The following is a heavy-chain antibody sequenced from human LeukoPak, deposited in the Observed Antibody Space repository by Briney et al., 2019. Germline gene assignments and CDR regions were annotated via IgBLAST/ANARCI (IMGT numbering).Heavy chain of an antibody. CDR3: VVVVEPPDSDGFDV. CDR1: GFTFGNSW. J-gene: IGHJ3*01. D-gene: IGHD1-14*01. V-gene: IGHV3-74*01. Sequence: GSLRLSCAASGFTFGNSWVHWVRQAPGKGLVWVSLINADGSTATYADSVKGRFTISRDNARNTLSLQMNSLTIEDTAVYYCVVVVEPPDSDGFDVWGQGTMITVSS. CDR2: INADGSTA.